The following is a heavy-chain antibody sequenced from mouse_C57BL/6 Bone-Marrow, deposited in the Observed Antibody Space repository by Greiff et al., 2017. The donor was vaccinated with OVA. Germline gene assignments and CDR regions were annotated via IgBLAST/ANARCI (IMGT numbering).Heavy chain of an antibody. Sequence: QVQLQQPGAELVKPGASVKVSCKASGYTFTSYWMHWVKQRPGQGLEWIGRIHPSDSDTNYNQKFKGKAPLTVDKSSSTAYMQLSSLTSEDSAVYYCAIYITTVVATRAMDYWGQGTSVTVSS. CDR1: GYTFTSYW. J-gene: IGHJ4*01. V-gene: IGHV1-74*01. D-gene: IGHD1-1*01. CDR3: AIYITTVVATRAMDY. CDR2: IHPSDSDT.